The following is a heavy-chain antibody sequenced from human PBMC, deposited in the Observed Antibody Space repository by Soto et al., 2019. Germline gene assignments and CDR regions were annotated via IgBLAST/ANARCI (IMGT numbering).Heavy chain of an antibody. CDR1: GDSFTSYY. D-gene: IGHD4-17*01. CDR3: ARESSGDYGSDYYYGMDV. J-gene: IGHJ6*02. Sequence: GASVKLSCKACGDSFTSYYMHWVRQAPKQGLEWMGIINPSGGSTSYAQKFQGRVTMTRDTSTSTVYMELSSLRSEDTAVYYCARESSGDYGSDYYYGMDVWGQGTTVTVSS. V-gene: IGHV1-46*01. CDR2: INPSGGST.